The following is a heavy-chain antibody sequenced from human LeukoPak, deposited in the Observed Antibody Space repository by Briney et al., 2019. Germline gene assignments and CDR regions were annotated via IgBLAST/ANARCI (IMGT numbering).Heavy chain of an antibody. Sequence: GGSLRLSCAASGFTFSSYSMNWVRQAPGKGLEWVSSISSSSSYIYYADSVKGRFTISRDNTKNSLYLQMNRLRAEDTAVYYCARGLIAAAGKIDDYWGQGTLVTVSS. CDR2: ISSSSSYI. CDR1: GFTFSSYS. D-gene: IGHD6-13*01. J-gene: IGHJ4*02. CDR3: ARGLIAAAGKIDDY. V-gene: IGHV3-21*01.